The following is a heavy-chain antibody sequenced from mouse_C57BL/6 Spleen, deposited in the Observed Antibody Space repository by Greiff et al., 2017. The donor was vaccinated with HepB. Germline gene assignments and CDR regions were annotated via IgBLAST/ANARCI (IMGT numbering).Heavy chain of an antibody. Sequence: EVKLQESGPGLVKPSQSLSLTCSVTGYSITSGYYWNWIRQFPGNKLEWMGYISYDGSNNYNPSLKNRISITRDTSKNQFFLKLNSVTTEDTATYYCARVADYDVDWYFDVWGTGTTVTVSS. J-gene: IGHJ1*03. CDR3: ARVADYDVDWYFDV. D-gene: IGHD2-4*01. CDR2: ISYDGSN. CDR1: GYSITSGYY. V-gene: IGHV3-6*01.